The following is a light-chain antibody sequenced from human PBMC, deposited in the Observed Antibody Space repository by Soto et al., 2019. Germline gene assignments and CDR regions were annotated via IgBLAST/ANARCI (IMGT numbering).Light chain of an antibody. CDR1: QSVTTN. J-gene: IGKJ1*01. CDR2: GTS. V-gene: IGKV3-15*01. CDR3: QQYNDWPLT. Sequence: EVVMTQSPATLSMSPGERVTLSCRASQSVTTNFAWYQQKPGQAPRLLIYGTSTRATGVPARFSGSGSGTEFTLTIGSLQSEDFAVYFCQQYNDWPLTFGQGTKVDIK.